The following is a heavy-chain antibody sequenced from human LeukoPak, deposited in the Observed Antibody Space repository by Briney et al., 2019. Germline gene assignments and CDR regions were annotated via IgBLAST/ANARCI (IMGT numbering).Heavy chain of an antibody. CDR2: ISDSSSYI. D-gene: IGHD6-13*01. J-gene: IGHJ4*02. Sequence: SGGPLRLSCAASGCTFTTYSMNWIRQTPGEGLEWVLSISDSSSYISYADSVKGRFTISRDNAKNSLYLQLNSLRAEDTAVYYCARSSIAAADYWGQGALVTVSS. CDR3: ARSSIAAADY. V-gene: IGHV3-21*01. CDR1: GCTFTTYS.